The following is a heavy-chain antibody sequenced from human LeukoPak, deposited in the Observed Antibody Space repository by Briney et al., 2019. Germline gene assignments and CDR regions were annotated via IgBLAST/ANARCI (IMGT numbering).Heavy chain of an antibody. J-gene: IGHJ6*02. CDR2: INHSGST. CDR3: ARGLYGMDV. CDR1: GGSFSGYY. V-gene: IGHV4-34*01. Sequence: SETLSLTCAVYGGSFSGYYWSWIRQPPGKGLEWIGEINHSGSTNYNPSLKSRVTISVDTSKNQFSLKLSSVAAADTAVYYCARGLYGMDVWGQGTTVTVSS.